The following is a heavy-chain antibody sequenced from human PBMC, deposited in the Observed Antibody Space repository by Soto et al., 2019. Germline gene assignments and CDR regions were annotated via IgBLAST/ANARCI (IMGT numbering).Heavy chain of an antibody. V-gene: IGHV1-8*01. CDR3: ARDLYYDSSGY. J-gene: IGHJ4*02. CDR2: MNPNSGNT. Sequence: QVQLVQSGAEVKKPGASVKVSCKASGYTFSNFDINWVRQVTGQGLEWMGWMNPNSGNTGYAQRFQGRVTMTRNTSISTAYRELSSLRSEDTAVYYCARDLYYDSSGYWGQGTLVTVSS. CDR1: GYTFSNFD. D-gene: IGHD3-22*01.